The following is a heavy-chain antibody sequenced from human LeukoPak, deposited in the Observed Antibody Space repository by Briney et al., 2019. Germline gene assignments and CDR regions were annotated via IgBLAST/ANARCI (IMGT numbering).Heavy chain of an antibody. CDR1: GFTFCSYA. V-gene: IGHV3-23*01. CDR2: LSGSVAIT. J-gene: IGHJ2*01. Sequence: GGCLRLSRAASGFTFCSYAISPAPQAPSPPVEYLSALSGSVAITYYADSVTGRFTISTSNSQTTLYLQMNSLSAEHTSAYSCAKADYGDYYRRYSTVWYFDLWGRGTLVTVST. CDR3: AKADYGDYYRRYSTVWYFDL. D-gene: IGHD4-17*01.